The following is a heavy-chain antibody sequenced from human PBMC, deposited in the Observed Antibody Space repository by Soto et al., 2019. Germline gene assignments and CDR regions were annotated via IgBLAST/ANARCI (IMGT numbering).Heavy chain of an antibody. Sequence: ASVKVSCKTSGYMFNSYGISWVRQAPGQGPEWMGWVTTYNDDTEYVQKFQGRVTMTTDASTSTVYMELGSLRSDDTAIYYCARALTGYGMDVWGQGTTVTVSS. V-gene: IGHV1-18*01. J-gene: IGHJ6*02. CDR2: VTTYNDDT. CDR1: GYMFNSYG. CDR3: ARALTGYGMDV.